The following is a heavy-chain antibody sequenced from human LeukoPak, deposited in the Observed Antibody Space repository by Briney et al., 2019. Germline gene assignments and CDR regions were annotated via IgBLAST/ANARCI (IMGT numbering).Heavy chain of an antibody. CDR1: GFTFSSYA. CDR3: ARGAVSPFDY. CDR2: ISGSGGST. D-gene: IGHD6-19*01. V-gene: IGHV3-23*01. Sequence: PGGSLRLSCAASGFTFSSYAMSWVRQAPGEGLEWVSAISGSGGSTYYADSVKGRFPISRDNSKNTLYLQMNSLRAEDTAVYYCARGAVSPFDYWGQGTLVTVSS. J-gene: IGHJ4*02.